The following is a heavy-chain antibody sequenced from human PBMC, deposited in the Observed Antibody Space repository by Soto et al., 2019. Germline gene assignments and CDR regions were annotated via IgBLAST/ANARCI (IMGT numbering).Heavy chain of an antibody. D-gene: IGHD3-16*02. CDR1: GFTFSRYA. CDR2: ISGSGDST. J-gene: IGHJ4*02. CDR3: GKEARLGELSRIDY. Sequence: DVQLLESGGGLVQPGGSLRVSCAASGFTFSRYAMSWVRQAPGKGLEWVSAISGSGDSTYYAGSVRGRFTISRDNSKNTVHLQMNSLRVDDTAVYYCGKEARLGELSRIDYWGQGMLVTVSS. V-gene: IGHV3-23*01.